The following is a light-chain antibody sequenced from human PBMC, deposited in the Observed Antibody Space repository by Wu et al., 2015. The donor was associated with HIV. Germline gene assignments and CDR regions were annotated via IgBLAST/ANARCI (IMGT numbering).Light chain of an antibody. J-gene: IGKJ4*01. CDR2: GAS. Sequence: RGRAXSPAGPVRVLRLPWPRYQQETSARLPRLLIYGASRRATGIPDRFSGSEFGTDFTLFISRLEPEDFAVYYCQQYGSSPLTFGAGTKVEIK. V-gene: IGKV3-20*01. CDR1: RVLRLP. CDR3: QQYGSSPLT.